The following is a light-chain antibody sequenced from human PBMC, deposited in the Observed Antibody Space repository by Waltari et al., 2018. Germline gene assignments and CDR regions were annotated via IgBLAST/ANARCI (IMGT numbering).Light chain of an antibody. J-gene: IGKJ1*01. CDR2: GAS. Sequence: ETVMTQSPATLSVSPGERATLSCRASQSVSSNLAWYQQKPGQAPRHLIYGASTRATGIPARFSGSGSGTEFTLTISSLQSEDFAVYYCQQYNNWLWTFGQGTKVEIK. V-gene: IGKV3-15*01. CDR3: QQYNNWLWT. CDR1: QSVSSN.